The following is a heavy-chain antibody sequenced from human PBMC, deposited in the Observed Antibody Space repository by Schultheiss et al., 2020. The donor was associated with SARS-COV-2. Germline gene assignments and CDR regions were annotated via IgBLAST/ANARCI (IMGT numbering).Heavy chain of an antibody. V-gene: IGHV3-23*01. J-gene: IGHJ4*02. D-gene: IGHD3-3*01. CDR1: GITFSNYA. CDR3: ANQLTDFGVITGFDF. Sequence: GGSLRLSCAVSGITFSNYAMHWVRQAPGKGLEWVIGISATGDRTHIVASVGGRFTISRDNSKNILYLQMNSLRADDTALYYCANQLTDFGVITGFDFWGQGTLVTVSS. CDR2: ISATGDRT.